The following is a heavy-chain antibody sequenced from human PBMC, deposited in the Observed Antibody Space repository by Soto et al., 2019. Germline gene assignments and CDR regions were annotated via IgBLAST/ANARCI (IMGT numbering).Heavy chain of an antibody. CDR3: AKDIDTGYSSGWHSAEYFQH. J-gene: IGHJ1*01. D-gene: IGHD6-19*01. V-gene: IGHV3-23*01. CDR1: GFTFSSYA. CDR2: ISGSGGST. Sequence: GGSLRLSCAASGFTFSSYAMSWVRQAPGKGLEWVSAISGSGGSTYYADSVKGRFTISRDNSKNTLYLQMNSLRAEDTAVYYCAKDIDTGYSSGWHSAEYFQHWGQGTLVTVSS.